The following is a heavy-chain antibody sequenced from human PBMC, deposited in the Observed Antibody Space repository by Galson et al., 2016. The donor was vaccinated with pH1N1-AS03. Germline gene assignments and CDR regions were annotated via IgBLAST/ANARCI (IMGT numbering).Heavy chain of an antibody. V-gene: IGHV3-21*01. CDR1: GDSVSSRFYY. CDR3: VTDGTFGSTIEH. CDR2: IDEGGSHP. Sequence: ETLSLTCTVSGDSVSSRFYYWNWVRQAPGKGPEWVSSIDEGGSHPYSADSLQGRFTISRDNTKNSLFLHMNSLRAEDTAVYYCVTDGTFGSTIEHWGQGTLVTVSS. D-gene: IGHD2-15*01. J-gene: IGHJ4*02.